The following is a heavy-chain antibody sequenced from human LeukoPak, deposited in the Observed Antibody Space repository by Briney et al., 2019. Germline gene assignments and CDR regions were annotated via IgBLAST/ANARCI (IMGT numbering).Heavy chain of an antibody. Sequence: GASVKVSCKASGGTFSSYAISWVRQAPGQGLEWMGGIIPIFGTANYAQKFQGRVTITTDESTSTAYMELSSLRSEDTAVYYCARGRATVTNDAFDIWGQGTMVTVSS. CDR3: ARGRATVTNDAFDI. J-gene: IGHJ3*02. D-gene: IGHD4-17*01. CDR2: IIPIFGTA. V-gene: IGHV1-69*05. CDR1: GGTFSSYA.